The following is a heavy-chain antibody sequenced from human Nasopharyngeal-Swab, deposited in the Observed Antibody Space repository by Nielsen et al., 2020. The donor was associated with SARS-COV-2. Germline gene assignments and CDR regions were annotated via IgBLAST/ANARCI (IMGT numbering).Heavy chain of an antibody. CDR1: GGTFISYA. J-gene: IGHJ5*02. D-gene: IGHD2-8*01. CDR2: IIPIFGTA. V-gene: IGHV1-69*13. Sequence: SVKVSCKASGGTFISYAISWVRQAPGQGLEWMGGIIPIFGTANYAQKFQGRVTITADESTSTAYMELSSLRSEDTAVYYCARFGGRGYCTNGVCYKRQDWFDPWGQGTLVTVSS. CDR3: ARFGGRGYCTNGVCYKRQDWFDP.